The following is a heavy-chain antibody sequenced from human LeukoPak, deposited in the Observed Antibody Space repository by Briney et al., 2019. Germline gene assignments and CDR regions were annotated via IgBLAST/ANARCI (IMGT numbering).Heavy chain of an antibody. V-gene: IGHV4-59*10. D-gene: IGHD3-10*01. Sequence: SETLSLTCAVYGGSFSGYYWSWIRQPPGKGLEWIGRIYTSGSTNYNPSLKSRVTMSVDTSKNQFSLKLSSVTAADTAVYYCAISPKPSSGSYPYWGQGTLVTVSS. CDR1: GGSFSGYY. CDR3: AISPKPSSGSYPY. J-gene: IGHJ4*02. CDR2: IYTSGST.